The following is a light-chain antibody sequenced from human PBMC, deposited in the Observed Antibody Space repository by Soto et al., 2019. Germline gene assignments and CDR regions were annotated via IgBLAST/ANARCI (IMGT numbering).Light chain of an antibody. CDR3: VLYMGSGIGV. CDR2: STN. CDR1: SGSVSTSYY. V-gene: IGLV8-61*01. Sequence: QAVVTQEPSFSVSPGRTVTLTCGLSSGSVSTSYYPSWYQQTPGQAPRTLIYSTNTRSSGVPDRFSGSILGNKAALTITGAQPDDESDYYCVLYMGSGIGVFAGGTKLTVL. J-gene: IGLJ3*02.